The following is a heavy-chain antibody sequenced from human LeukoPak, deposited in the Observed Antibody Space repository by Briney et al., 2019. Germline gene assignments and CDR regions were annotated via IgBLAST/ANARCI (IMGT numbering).Heavy chain of an antibody. CDR3: VRGGAGSGSFDF. D-gene: IGHD1-26*01. CDR1: GFTFSNYW. Sequence: GGSLRLSCVASGFTFSNYWMSWVRQAPGKGLEWVANIKQDETAKFYVDSVKGRFTVSRDNANNSLFLQMTYLGAKDTAVYYCVRGGAGSGSFDFWGQGTLVTVSS. V-gene: IGHV3-7*01. J-gene: IGHJ5*01. CDR2: IKQDETAK.